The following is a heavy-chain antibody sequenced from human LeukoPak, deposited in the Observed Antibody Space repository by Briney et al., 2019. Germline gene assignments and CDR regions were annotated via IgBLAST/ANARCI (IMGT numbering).Heavy chain of an antibody. CDR1: GDSVSSNNAA. D-gene: IGHD5-18*01. CDR3: ARKSGYSYTSPYYYYYGMDV. CDR2: TYYRSKWYN. Sequence: SQTLSLTCAISGDSVSSNNAAWNWIRQSPSRGLEWLGRTYYRSKWYNDYAVSVKSRITINPDTSKNQFSLQLNSVTPEDTAVYYCARKSGYSYTSPYYYYYGMDVWGQGTTVTVSS. J-gene: IGHJ6*02. V-gene: IGHV6-1*01.